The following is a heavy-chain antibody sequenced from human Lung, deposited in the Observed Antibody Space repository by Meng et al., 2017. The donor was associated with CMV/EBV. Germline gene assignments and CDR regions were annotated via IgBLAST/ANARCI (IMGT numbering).Heavy chain of an antibody. V-gene: IGHV3-74*01. CDR2: INSDGSST. J-gene: IGHJ4*02. CDR3: ARAADLYDYYDSSGYYGY. CDR1: GFTFSSYW. Sequence: GESXKISXAASGFTFSSYWMHWVRQAPGKGLVWVSRINSDGSSTSYADSVKGRFTISRDNAKNTLYLQMNSLRAEDTAVYYCARAADLYDYYDSSGYYGYWGQGTXVTVSS. D-gene: IGHD3-22*01.